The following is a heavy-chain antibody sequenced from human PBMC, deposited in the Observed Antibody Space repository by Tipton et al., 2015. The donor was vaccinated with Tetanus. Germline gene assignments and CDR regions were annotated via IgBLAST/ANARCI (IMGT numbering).Heavy chain of an antibody. J-gene: IGHJ4*02. CDR2: ISYSGST. CDR3: ARANYDFPKKGPFDS. D-gene: IGHD3-3*01. CDR1: GGSVRGGNYY. V-gene: IGHV4-61*01. Sequence: TLSLTCTVSGGSVRGGNYYWNWIRQPPGKGLEWLAYISYSGSTNSNYSLKSRITISRDTSKNQISLKLTSVTAADTAVYYCARANYDFPKKGPFDSWGQGTLVIVS.